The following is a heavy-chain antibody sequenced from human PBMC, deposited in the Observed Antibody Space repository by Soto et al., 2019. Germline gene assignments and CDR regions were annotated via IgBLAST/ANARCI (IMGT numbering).Heavy chain of an antibody. V-gene: IGHV1-18*01. CDR2: ISAYNGNT. Sequence: ASVKVSCKASGYTFTSYGISWVRQAPGQGLEWMGWISAYNGNTNYAQKLQGRVTMTTDTSTSTAYMELRSLRSDDTAVYYCARDAAQYQLLYKCDYWGQGTLVTVSS. D-gene: IGHD2-2*02. CDR3: ARDAAQYQLLYKCDY. CDR1: GYTFTSYG. J-gene: IGHJ4*02.